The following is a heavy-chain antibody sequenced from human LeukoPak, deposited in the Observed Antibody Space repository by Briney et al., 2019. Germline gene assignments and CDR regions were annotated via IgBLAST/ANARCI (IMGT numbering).Heavy chain of an antibody. D-gene: IGHD6-13*01. CDR1: GYTFTSYG. CDR3: ARDHTAGYSNLPDAFDI. J-gene: IGHJ3*02. CDR2: ISAYNGNT. V-gene: IGHV1-18*01. Sequence: ASVKVSCKASGYTFTSYGISWVRQAPGQGLEWMGWISAYNGNTNYAQELQGRVTMTTDTSTSTAYMELRSLRSDDTAVYYCARDHTAGYSNLPDAFDIWGQGTMVTVSS.